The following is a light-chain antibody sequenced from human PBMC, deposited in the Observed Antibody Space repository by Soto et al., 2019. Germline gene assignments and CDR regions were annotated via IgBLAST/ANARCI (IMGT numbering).Light chain of an antibody. CDR2: DAS. CDR1: QTIGTY. CDR3: LQDYNYPLT. J-gene: IGKJ4*01. V-gene: IGKV1-39*01. Sequence: DIQMTQSPPSLSASVGDRVTITCRASQTIGTYLNWYQKKPEKPPKLLIYDASNLQTGVPSRFSGSGSGAEFALTISSLQPEDFATYYCLQDYNYPLTFGGGTRVEI.